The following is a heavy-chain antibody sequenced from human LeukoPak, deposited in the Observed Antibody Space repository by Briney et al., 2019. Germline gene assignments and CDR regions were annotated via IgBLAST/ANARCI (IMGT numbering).Heavy chain of an antibody. Sequence: GASVKVSCKASEYTFTDYYLHWVRQAPGQGPEWMGWINPVSGGTHYVGKFQDRVTLTRDTSTNTAYMELSGLTSADTAVYYCVGANFLYCGSTSCLFDFWGQGTLVTVSS. V-gene: IGHV1-2*02. CDR3: VGANFLYCGSTSCLFDF. J-gene: IGHJ4*02. D-gene: IGHD2-2*01. CDR1: EYTFTDYY. CDR2: INPVSGGT.